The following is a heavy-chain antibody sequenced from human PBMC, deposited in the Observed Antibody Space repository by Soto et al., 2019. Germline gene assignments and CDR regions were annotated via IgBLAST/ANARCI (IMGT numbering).Heavy chain of an antibody. J-gene: IGHJ6*02. V-gene: IGHV1-2*04. D-gene: IGHD3-22*01. CDR2: INPNSGGT. CDR1: GYTFTGYY. CDR3: ARSYYYDSSGYYGQPKPWNGMDV. Sequence: ASVKVSCKASGYTFTGYYMHWVRQAPGQGLEWMGWINPNSGGTNYAQKFQGWVTMTRDTSISTAYMELSRLRSDDTAVYYCARSYYYDSSGYYGQPKPWNGMDVWGQGTTVTVSS.